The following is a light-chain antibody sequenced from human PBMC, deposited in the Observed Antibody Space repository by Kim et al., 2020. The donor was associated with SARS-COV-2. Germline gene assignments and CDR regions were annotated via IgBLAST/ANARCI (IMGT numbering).Light chain of an antibody. V-gene: IGKV3-11*01. J-gene: IGKJ4*01. CDR3: KRRNSWPRT. Sequence: EIVLTQSPATLSLSPRERATLSCRASQSVSSYLVWYQQKPGQAPRLLIYDASSRATGIPAGFSGSGSGTDFTLTIISLEPEDSAVYYWKRRNSWPRTFGGGTKVDIK. CDR2: DAS. CDR1: QSVSSY.